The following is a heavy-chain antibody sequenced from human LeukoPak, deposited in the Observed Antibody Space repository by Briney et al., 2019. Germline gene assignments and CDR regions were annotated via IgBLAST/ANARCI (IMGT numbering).Heavy chain of an antibody. J-gene: IGHJ4*02. CDR3: TTIKRGNIFGYFDF. CDR2: VFDSGRT. V-gene: IGHV4-59*11. Sequence: SETLSLTCTVSGGSMTTHHWNWIRQPPGKGLEWIGYVFDSGRTKENPSLKTRVTLSADTSKNQLSLRLSSVTAADSAVYYCTTIKRGNIFGYFDFWGQGILVTVSS. D-gene: IGHD5-18*01. CDR1: GGSMTTHH.